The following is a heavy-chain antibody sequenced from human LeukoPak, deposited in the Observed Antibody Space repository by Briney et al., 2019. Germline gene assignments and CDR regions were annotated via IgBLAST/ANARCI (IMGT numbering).Heavy chain of an antibody. CDR1: GFTFSSHA. V-gene: IGHV3-23*01. D-gene: IGHD3-22*01. CDR3: AKDHYYDVDAFDI. J-gene: IGHJ3*02. Sequence: PGGSLRLSCAASGFTFSSHAMSWVRQAPGKGLEWVSAISGSGGSTYYADSVKGRFTISRDNSKNTLYLQMNSLRAEDTAVYYCAKDHYYDVDAFDIWGQGTMVTVSS. CDR2: ISGSGGST.